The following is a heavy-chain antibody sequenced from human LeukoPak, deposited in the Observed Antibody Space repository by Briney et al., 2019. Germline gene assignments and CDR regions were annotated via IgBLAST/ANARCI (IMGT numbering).Heavy chain of an antibody. J-gene: IGHJ5*02. CDR3: ARGPGRKYYYGSGSYLSWFDP. CDR2: INHSGST. CDR1: GGSFSGYY. D-gene: IGHD3-10*01. V-gene: IGHV4-34*01. Sequence: PSETLSLTCAVYGGSFSGYYWSWIRQPPGRGLEWIGEINHSGSTNYNPSLKSRVTISVDTSKNQFSLKPSSVTAADTAVYYCARGPGRKYYYGSGSYLSWFDPWGQGTLVTVSS.